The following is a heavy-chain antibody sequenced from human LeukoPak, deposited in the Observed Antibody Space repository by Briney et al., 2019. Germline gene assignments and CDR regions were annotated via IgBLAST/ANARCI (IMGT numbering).Heavy chain of an antibody. CDR2: IRSTAYGGTT. V-gene: IGHV3-49*04. CDR1: GFTFGDYA. Sequence: GGSLRLSCTASGFTFGDYAMSWVRQAPGKGLEWVGFIRSTAYGGTTEYAASVKGRFTISRDDSKSIAYLQMNSLKTEDTAVYYCTSRDPSLYYDFWSGIPDYYYYGMDVWGQGTTVTVSS. CDR3: TSRDPSLYYDFWSGIPDYYYYGMDV. J-gene: IGHJ6*02. D-gene: IGHD3-3*01.